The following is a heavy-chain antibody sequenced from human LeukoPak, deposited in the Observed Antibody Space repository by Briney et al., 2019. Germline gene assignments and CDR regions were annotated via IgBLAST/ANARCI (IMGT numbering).Heavy chain of an antibody. J-gene: IGHJ6*02. CDR3: ARQGWASYYYYGVDV. V-gene: IGHV4-59*08. Sequence: PSETLSLTCTVSGGSISSYYWSWIRQPPGKGLEWIGYIYYSGSTYYNSSLKSRVTISIDTSKNQFSLKLSSVTAADTAVYYCARQGWASYYYYGVDVWGQGTTVTVSS. CDR1: GGSISSYY. D-gene: IGHD6-19*01. CDR2: IYYSGST.